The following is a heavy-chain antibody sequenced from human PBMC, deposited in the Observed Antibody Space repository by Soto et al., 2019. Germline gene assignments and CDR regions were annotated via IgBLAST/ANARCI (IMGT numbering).Heavy chain of an antibody. CDR3: AKDGRFGEFVYYYHGVDV. V-gene: IGHV3-23*01. D-gene: IGHD3-10*01. J-gene: IGHJ6*02. CDR1: GFIFSSYA. CDR2: ISATGAKT. Sequence: EVQLLESGGGLVQPGGSLRLSCAASGFIFSSYAMTWVRQTPGKGLEWVSAISATGAKTYYADSVKGRFSISRDNSKNILYLQMNSLRAEDTAVYSCAKDGRFGEFVYYYHGVDVWGQGTTVTVSS.